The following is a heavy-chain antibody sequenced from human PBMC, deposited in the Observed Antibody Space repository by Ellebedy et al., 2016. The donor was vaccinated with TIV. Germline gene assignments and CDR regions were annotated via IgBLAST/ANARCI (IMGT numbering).Heavy chain of an antibody. CDR1: GGSFSGFY. Sequence: SETLSLTCAVYGGSFSGFYWNWIRQPPGKGLEWIGEINHSGSTNYNPSLKSRVTISVDTSKNQFSLKLSSVTAADTAVYYCARGSVVTFDYWGQGTLVTVSS. J-gene: IGHJ4*02. V-gene: IGHV4-34*01. CDR3: ARGSVVTFDY. CDR2: INHSGST. D-gene: IGHD2-15*01.